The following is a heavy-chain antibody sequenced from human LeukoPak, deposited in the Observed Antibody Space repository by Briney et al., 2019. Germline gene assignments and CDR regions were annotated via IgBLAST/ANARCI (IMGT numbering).Heavy chain of an antibody. CDR1: GYTFTSYY. CDR3: ASLFSSGPLGGP. J-gene: IGHJ5*02. V-gene: IGHV1-46*01. D-gene: IGHD3-22*01. Sequence: ASVKVSCKASGYTFTSYYMHWVRQAPGQGLEWMGIINPSGGSTSYAQKFQGRVTMTRDTSTSTVYMELSSLRSEDTAVYYCASLFSSGPLGGPWGQGTLVTDSS. CDR2: INPSGGST.